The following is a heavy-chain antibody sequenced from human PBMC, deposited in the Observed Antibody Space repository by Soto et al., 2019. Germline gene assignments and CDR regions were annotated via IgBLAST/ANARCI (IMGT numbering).Heavy chain of an antibody. CDR2: IYYSGST. D-gene: IGHD3-10*01. CDR1: GGSISSSSYY. CDR3: ARNQYYDSGSYFDY. V-gene: IGHV4-39*01. Sequence: QLQLQESGPGLVKPSETLSLTCTVSGGSISSSSYYWGWIRQPPGKGLEWIGSIYYSGSTYYNPSLKSRVTISVDTSKNQFSLKLNSVTAANTAVYYCARNQYYDSGSYFDYWGQGTLVTVSS. J-gene: IGHJ4*02.